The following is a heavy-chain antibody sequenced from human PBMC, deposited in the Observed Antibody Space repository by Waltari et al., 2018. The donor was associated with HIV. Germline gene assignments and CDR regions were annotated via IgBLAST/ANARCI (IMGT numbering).Heavy chain of an antibody. D-gene: IGHD3-22*01. CDR1: AFTFSSYG. CDR2: ISYDGTTK. CDR3: AKAKVVSSYYYSLEY. V-gene: IGHV3-30*18. Sequence: QFHLVESGGGVVQPGRSLRLSCVASAFTFSSYGMHWVRQAPGKGLEWMAVISYDGTTKYYADSVKGRFIISRDNSKNTLYLQLNTLRPEDTAMYFCAKAKVVSSYYYSLEYWGQGTLVTVSS. J-gene: IGHJ4*02.